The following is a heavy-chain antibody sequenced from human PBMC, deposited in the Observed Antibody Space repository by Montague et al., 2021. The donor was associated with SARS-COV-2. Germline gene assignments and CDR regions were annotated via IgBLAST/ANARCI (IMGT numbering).Heavy chain of an antibody. V-gene: IGHV4-59*08. CDR1: GGSFSNYY. J-gene: IGHJ4*02. Sequence: SETLSLTCAISGGSFSNYYWSWFRQPPGKGLEWIGYISDSGSTNYNPSLTSRVTMSVDTSKNQFSLKVNSVTAADTAVYYCARHYSATLPAVYWGQGTLVTVSS. CDR2: ISDSGST. CDR3: ARHYSATLPAVY. D-gene: IGHD2-15*01.